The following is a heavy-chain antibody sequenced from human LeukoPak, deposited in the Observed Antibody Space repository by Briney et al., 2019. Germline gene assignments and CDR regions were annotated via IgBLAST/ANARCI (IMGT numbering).Heavy chain of an antibody. CDR3: TRDLHHHDSIGYYA. D-gene: IGHD3-22*01. CDR2: IRSKGYGGTI. J-gene: IGHJ5*02. Sequence: PGRSLRLTCTASGFTFGDYPMTWVRQAPGKGLEWIGCIRSKGYGGTIEYAASVKGRFTISRDDSKSIAYLQMNSLKTEDTAVYYCTRDLHHHDSIGYYAWGQGTLVTVSS. CDR1: GFTFGDYP. V-gene: IGHV3-49*04.